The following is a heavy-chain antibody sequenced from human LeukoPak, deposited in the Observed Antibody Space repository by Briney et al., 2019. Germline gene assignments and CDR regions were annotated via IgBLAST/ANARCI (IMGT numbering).Heavy chain of an antibody. CDR3: AIRRYCGGDCYYPGAFDI. CDR2: IRYDGTNK. J-gene: IGHJ3*02. Sequence: PGGSLRLSCAASGLTFRNYGMHWVRQAPGMGLEWVSFIRYDGTNKFYSDSVKGRFTISRDNSKNTVFLQMNSLRAEDTAVYYCAIRRYCGGDCYYPGAFDIWGQGTMVIVSS. D-gene: IGHD2-21*01. CDR1: GLTFRNYG. V-gene: IGHV3-30*02.